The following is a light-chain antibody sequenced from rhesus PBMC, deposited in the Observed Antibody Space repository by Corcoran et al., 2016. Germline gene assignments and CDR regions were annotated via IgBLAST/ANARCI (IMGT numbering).Light chain of an antibody. V-gene: IGKV1-22*01. CDR2: KAS. Sequence: DIQMTQSPSSLSASVGDTVTITCRASQSISSWLDWSQQKPGKAPKLLIYKASSLKSGVPSRFSGGGTGTDFTLTISSLQPEDFATYYCLQYSSSPWTFGQGTKVEIK. J-gene: IGKJ1*01. CDR3: LQYSSSPWT. CDR1: QSISSW.